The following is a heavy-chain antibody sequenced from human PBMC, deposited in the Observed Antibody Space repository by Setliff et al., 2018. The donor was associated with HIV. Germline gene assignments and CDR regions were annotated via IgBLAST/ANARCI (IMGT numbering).Heavy chain of an antibody. Sequence: GGSLRLSCEVSGFSIATNWMTWVRQAPGKGLEWVANINQEGTEKYYVGSVKGRFTISRDNSKNSYYLQMDSLRAEDTAVYYCANDPPSSGYALDMWGQGTKVTVS. V-gene: IGHV3-7*03. J-gene: IGHJ3*02. CDR3: ANDPPSSGYALDM. CDR2: INQEGTEK. CDR1: GFSIATNW. D-gene: IGHD3-22*01.